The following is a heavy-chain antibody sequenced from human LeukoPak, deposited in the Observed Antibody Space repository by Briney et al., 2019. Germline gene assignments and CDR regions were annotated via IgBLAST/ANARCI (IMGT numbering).Heavy chain of an antibody. CDR2: ISSSSSYI. V-gene: IGHV3-9*01. Sequence: GRSLRLSCAASGFTFDDYAMHWVRQAPGKGLEWVSGISSSSSYIYYADSVKGRFTISRDNAKNTLYLQMNSLRAEDTAVYYCASPVMLPAASRAGYYYYGMDVWGQGTTVTVSS. J-gene: IGHJ6*02. D-gene: IGHD2-2*01. CDR3: ASPVMLPAASRAGYYYYGMDV. CDR1: GFTFDDYA.